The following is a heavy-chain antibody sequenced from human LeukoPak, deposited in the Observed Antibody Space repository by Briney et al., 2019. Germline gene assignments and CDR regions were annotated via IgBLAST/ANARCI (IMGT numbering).Heavy chain of an antibody. Sequence: NPSETLSLTCTVSGGSISSSSYYWGGIRQPPGKGLEWIGSIYYSGSTYYNPSFKSRVTISVDTSKNQFSLKLSSVTAADTAVYYCAREISGSPWIWGQGTMVTVSS. D-gene: IGHD1-26*01. CDR2: IYYSGST. CDR3: AREISGSPWI. V-gene: IGHV4-39*07. J-gene: IGHJ3*02. CDR1: GGSISSSSYY.